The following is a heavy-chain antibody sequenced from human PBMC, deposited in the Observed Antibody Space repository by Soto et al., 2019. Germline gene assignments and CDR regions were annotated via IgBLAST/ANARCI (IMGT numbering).Heavy chain of an antibody. Sequence: QVQLVESGGGVVQPGTSLRLSCAASGFTFNNYGMHLVRQAPATGLEWVATISNDGRDKYYADSVKGRLTISRDNSKNTLYLQMNSLRAEDTAVYYCAKDQGIAASHGVDWGQGTLVTVSS. CDR1: GFTFNNYG. V-gene: IGHV3-30*18. CDR3: AKDQGIAASHGVD. D-gene: IGHD6-13*01. J-gene: IGHJ3*01. CDR2: ISNDGRDK.